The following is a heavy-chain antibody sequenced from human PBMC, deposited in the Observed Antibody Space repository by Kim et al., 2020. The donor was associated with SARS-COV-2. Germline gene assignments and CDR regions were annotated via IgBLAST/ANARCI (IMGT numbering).Heavy chain of an antibody. V-gene: IGHV5-51*01. D-gene: IGHD5-18*01. Sequence: GESLKISCKGSGYSFTSYWIGWVRQMPGKGLEWMGIIYPGDSDTRYSPSFQGQVTISADKSISTAYLQWSSLKASDAAMYYCAKYSRPSRYYYGMDVWGQGTTVTVSS. CDR1: GYSFTSYW. CDR2: IYPGDSDT. J-gene: IGHJ6*02. CDR3: AKYSRPSRYYYGMDV.